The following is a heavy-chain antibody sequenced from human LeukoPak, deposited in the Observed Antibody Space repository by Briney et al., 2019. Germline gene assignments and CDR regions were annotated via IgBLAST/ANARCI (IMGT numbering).Heavy chain of an antibody. Sequence: GESLKISCKGSGYSFTSYWIGWVRQMPGKGLEWMGIIYPGDSDTRYSPSFQGQVTISADKSISTAYLQWSSLKASDTAMYHCARHPTMLAHDPYYFDYWGQGTLVTVSS. J-gene: IGHJ4*02. CDR3: ARHPTMLAHDPYYFDY. CDR2: IYPGDSDT. V-gene: IGHV5-51*01. CDR1: GYSFTSYW. D-gene: IGHD2-8*01.